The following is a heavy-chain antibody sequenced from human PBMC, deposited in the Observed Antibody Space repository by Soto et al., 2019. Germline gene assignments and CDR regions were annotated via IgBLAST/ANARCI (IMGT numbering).Heavy chain of an antibody. Sequence: RTCAVYGGSFSGHSWTWIRQSPGKGLEWIGDINHSGRVNYSPSLKSRVTISLDTSKNQFSLTLSAVTAADTAMYYCSTRAYDTNGYYRFDPWGQGTMVTVSS. D-gene: IGHD3-22*01. CDR1: GGSFSGHS. J-gene: IGHJ5*01. V-gene: IGHV4-34*01. CDR2: INHSGRV. CDR3: STRAYDTNGYYRFDP.